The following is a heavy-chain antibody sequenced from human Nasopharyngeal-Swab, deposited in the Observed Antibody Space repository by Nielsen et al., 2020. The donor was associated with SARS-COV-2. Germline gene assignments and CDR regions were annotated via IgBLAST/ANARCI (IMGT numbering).Heavy chain of an antibody. V-gene: IGHV3-7*01. Sequence: GESLKLSCADSGFTFSHYWMSWVRQAPGKGLEWVANIKEDGSAKYYVDSVKGRFTISRDNAEKSLYLEMNSLRAEDTAVYYCARDSSSGWYRPFDYWGQGTLVTVSS. CDR1: GFTFSHYW. D-gene: IGHD6-19*01. J-gene: IGHJ4*02. CDR3: ARDSSSGWYRPFDY. CDR2: IKEDGSAK.